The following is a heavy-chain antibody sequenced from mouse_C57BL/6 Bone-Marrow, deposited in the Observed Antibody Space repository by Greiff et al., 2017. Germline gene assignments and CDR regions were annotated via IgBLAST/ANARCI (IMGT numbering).Heavy chain of an antibody. J-gene: IGHJ2*01. CDR1: GYTFTNYW. CDR2: IYPGGGYT. D-gene: IGHD1-1*01. Sequence: VQRVESGAELVRPGTSVKMSCKASGYTFTNYWIGWAKQRPGHGLEWIGDIYPGGGYTNYNEKFKGKATLTADKSSSTAYMQFSSLTSEDSAIYYCALITTGVSYYFDYWGQGTTLTVSS. V-gene: IGHV1-63*01. CDR3: ALITTGVSYYFDY.